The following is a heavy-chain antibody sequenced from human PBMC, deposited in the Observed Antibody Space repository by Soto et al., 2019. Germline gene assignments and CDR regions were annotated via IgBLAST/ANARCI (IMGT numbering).Heavy chain of an antibody. CDR2: XHYSGST. V-gene: IGHV4-31*03. D-gene: IGHD1-1*01. CDR3: ARGLPLAPELDTTSYFDY. J-gene: IGHJ4*02. CDR1: GXSXXXXGXX. Sequence: SETLSXTCXXSGXSXXXXGXXXXXXRQPPGXGXEWXXXXHYSGSTHHTPSLKSRVTISVDTSKNQFSLKLSSVTAADTAVYYCARGLPLAPELDTTSYFDYWGQGTLVTVSS.